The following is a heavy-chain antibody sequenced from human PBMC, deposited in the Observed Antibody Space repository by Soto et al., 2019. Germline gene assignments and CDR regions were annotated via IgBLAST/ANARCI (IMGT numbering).Heavy chain of an antibody. CDR3: AKLSCTSSTCYFPGWFDP. V-gene: IGHV4-31*03. J-gene: IGHJ5*02. CDR2: VYYSGSS. D-gene: IGHD2-2*01. Sequence: QVQLQASGPGLVKPSETLSLTCTVSGDSISGGASFWSWIRQPPGKGLVWIANVYYSGSSYYNPSLKSRLTISVDTTKNQFSLQLKSMTAADTAVYYCAKLSCTSSTCYFPGWFDPWGQGTLVTVSS. CDR1: GDSISGGASF.